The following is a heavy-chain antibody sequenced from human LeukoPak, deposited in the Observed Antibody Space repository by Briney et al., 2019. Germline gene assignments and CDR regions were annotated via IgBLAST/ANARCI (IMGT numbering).Heavy chain of an antibody. CDR1: GFTFSSYA. J-gene: IGHJ5*02. D-gene: IGHD1-26*01. Sequence: GGSLRLSCAASGFTFSSYAMHWVRQAPGKGLEWVAVISYDGSNKYYADSVKGRFTISRDNSKNTLYLQMNSLRAEDTAVYYCARESDEWELLGWFDPWAREPWSPSPQ. V-gene: IGHV3-30-3*01. CDR3: ARESDEWELLGWFDP. CDR2: ISYDGSNK.